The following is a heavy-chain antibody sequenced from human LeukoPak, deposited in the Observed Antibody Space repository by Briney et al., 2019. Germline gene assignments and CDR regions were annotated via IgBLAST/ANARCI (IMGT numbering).Heavy chain of an antibody. Sequence: SGPTLLQPTPTLTLTCTFSGFSLSTSGVGVGWIRQPPGKALEWLPLIYWDDDKRYTPSLKSRLTITKDTSKNQVVLTMTNMDPVDTATYYCAHTRREGFDTDNWFDPWGQGTLVTVSS. D-gene: IGHD3-9*01. J-gene: IGHJ5*02. V-gene: IGHV2-5*02. CDR3: AHTRREGFDTDNWFDP. CDR1: GFSLSTSGVG. CDR2: IYWDDDK.